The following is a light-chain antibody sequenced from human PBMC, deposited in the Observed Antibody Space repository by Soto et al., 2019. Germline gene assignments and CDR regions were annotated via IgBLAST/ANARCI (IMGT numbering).Light chain of an antibody. Sequence: DIVMTQSPDSLAVSLGERATINCKSSQSVLYSSNNKNYLAWYQQKPGQPPNLLIYWASTRESGVPERFSGSGSGTDFTLTISSLQAEDVALYYCQQYYNTPPTFGQGTKVEIK. CDR2: WAS. CDR3: QQYYNTPPT. J-gene: IGKJ1*01. V-gene: IGKV4-1*01. CDR1: QSVLYSSNNKNY.